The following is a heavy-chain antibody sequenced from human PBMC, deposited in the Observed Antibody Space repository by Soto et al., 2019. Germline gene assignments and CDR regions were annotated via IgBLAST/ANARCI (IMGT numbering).Heavy chain of an antibody. CDR1: CGSISNFY. J-gene: IGHJ4*02. D-gene: IGHD2-8*01. CDR2: ISYSGNT. V-gene: IGHV4-59*01. CDR3: ARAPMVLSRSYFDS. Sequence: SETLSLTCTVSCGSISNFYWSWIRQPPGKGLEWIGYISYSGNTNYNPSLKSRVSISVDTSKNQLSLNLTSVTTADTAVYYCARAPMVLSRSYFDSWGQGTPVTVSS.